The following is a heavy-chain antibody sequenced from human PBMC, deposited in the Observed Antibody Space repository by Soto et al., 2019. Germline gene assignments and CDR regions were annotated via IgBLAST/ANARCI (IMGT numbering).Heavy chain of an antibody. D-gene: IGHD3-3*01. V-gene: IGHV4-34*01. CDR3: ASRRYDFWSGYRFDH. J-gene: IGHJ4*02. CDR2: INHSGST. Sequence: SETLSLTCAVYGGSFSGYYWSWIRQPPGKGLEWIGEINHSGSTNYNPSLKSRVTISVDTSKNQFSLKLSSVTAADTAVYYCASRRYDFWSGYRFDHWGQGTLVTVSS. CDR1: GGSFSGYY.